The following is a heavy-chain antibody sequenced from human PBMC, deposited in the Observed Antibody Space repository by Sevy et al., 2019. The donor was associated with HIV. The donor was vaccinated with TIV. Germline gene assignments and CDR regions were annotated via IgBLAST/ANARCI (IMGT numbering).Heavy chain of an antibody. CDR1: GYTLTAFA. CDR3: ATTKDYYDSSAYPLDY. D-gene: IGHD3-22*01. J-gene: IGHJ4*02. CDR2: FDPEDDER. V-gene: IGHV1-24*01. Sequence: ASVKVSCKVSGYTLTAFAMHWVRQAPGKGLEWMGTFDPEDDERIYAQKFQGRVSMTEDTSADTAYMELSSLRSEDTAIYYCATTKDYYDSSAYPLDYWGQGTLVTVSS.